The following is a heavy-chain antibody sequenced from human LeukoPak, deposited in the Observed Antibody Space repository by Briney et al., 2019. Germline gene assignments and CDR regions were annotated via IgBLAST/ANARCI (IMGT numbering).Heavy chain of an antibody. CDR2: ISYGGSNK. V-gene: IGHV3-30*18. J-gene: IGHJ4*02. D-gene: IGHD4-17*01. Sequence: GGPLRLSCAASGFTFSSYGMHWVRQAPGKGLEWVAVISYGGSNKYYADSVKGRFTISRDNSKNPLYLQMNSLRAEDTAVYYCAKGTVTTSDYFDYWGQGTLVTVSS. CDR1: GFTFSSYG. CDR3: AKGTVTTSDYFDY.